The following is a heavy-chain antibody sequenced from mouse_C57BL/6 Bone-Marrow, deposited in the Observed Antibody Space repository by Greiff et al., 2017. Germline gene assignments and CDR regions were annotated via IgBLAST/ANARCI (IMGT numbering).Heavy chain of an antibody. Sequence: QVQLQQPGAELVKPGASVKLSCKASGYTFTNYWMHWVKQRPGQGLEWIGMMHPNGGSPDYNEKFKSEATLSVDKSSRTAYMELSSLTSEDSAVYCSARSSAYDDYTMDNWGQGNSVTVSS. CDR2: MHPNGGSP. J-gene: IGHJ4*01. CDR3: ARSSAYDDYTMDN. D-gene: IGHD2-12*01. CDR1: GYTFTNYW. V-gene: IGHV1-64*01.